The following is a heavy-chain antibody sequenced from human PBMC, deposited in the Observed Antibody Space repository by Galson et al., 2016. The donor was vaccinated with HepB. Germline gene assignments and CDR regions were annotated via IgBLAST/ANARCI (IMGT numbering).Heavy chain of an antibody. D-gene: IGHD3-22*01. CDR2: IYHSGST. CDR3: ATGVGSPGISNYYYDY. Sequence: TLSLTCTVSGGSISGGYYWTWIRQHPGKGLEWIGCIYHSGSTYYNASLKSRVIMSVDTSKNQFSLKLSSVTAADTAVYYCATGVGSPGISNYYYDYWGQGTRVTVSS. V-gene: IGHV4-31*03. CDR1: GGSISGGYY. J-gene: IGHJ4*02.